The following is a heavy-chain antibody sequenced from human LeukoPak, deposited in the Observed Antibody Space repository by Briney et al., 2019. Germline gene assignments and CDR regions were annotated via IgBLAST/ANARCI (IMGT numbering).Heavy chain of an antibody. Sequence: GGSLRLSCAASGFTFSNYWMGWVRQAPGKRPEWVANMNIDGSEKYYADSVKGRFSISRDNAKNSLYLQMNSLRAEDTAVYYCVRVSARVNYGYRDYWGQGTLVTVSS. CDR3: VRVSARVNYGYRDY. CDR1: GFTFSNYW. D-gene: IGHD5-18*01. CDR2: MNIDGSEK. J-gene: IGHJ4*02. V-gene: IGHV3-7*03.